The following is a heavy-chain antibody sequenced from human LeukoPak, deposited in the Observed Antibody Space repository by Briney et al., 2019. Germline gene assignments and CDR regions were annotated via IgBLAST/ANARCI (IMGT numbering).Heavy chain of an antibody. D-gene: IGHD2-2*02. CDR2: ISGSGGST. Sequence: GGSLRLSCAASGFSFSSYGLTWVRQALGKGLEWVSAISGSGGSTHYADSVKGRFTISRDNSKNTLYLQMNSLRAEDTAIYYCAKDDCSSTSCYIARWGQGTLVTVSS. J-gene: IGHJ4*02. V-gene: IGHV3-23*01. CDR1: GFSFSSYG. CDR3: AKDDCSSTSCYIAR.